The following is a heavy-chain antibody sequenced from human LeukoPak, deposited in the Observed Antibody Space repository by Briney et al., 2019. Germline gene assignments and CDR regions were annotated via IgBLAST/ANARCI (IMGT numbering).Heavy chain of an antibody. CDR3: ARVRHLGDYYGMDV. CDR1: GFTFSSYA. J-gene: IGHJ6*02. Sequence: GRSQRLSCAASGFTFSSYAMHWVRQAPGKGLEWVAVISYDGSNKYYADSVKGRFTISRDNSKNTLYLQMNSLRAEDTAVYYCARVRHLGDYYGMDVWGQGTTVTVSS. V-gene: IGHV3-30-3*01. CDR2: ISYDGSNK. D-gene: IGHD2-15*01.